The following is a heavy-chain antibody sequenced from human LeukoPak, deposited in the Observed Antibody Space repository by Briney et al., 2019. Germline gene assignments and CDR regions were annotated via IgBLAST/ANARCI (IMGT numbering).Heavy chain of an antibody. CDR1: GYTFTGYY. D-gene: IGHD1-26*01. V-gene: IGHV1-2*06. J-gene: IGHJ4*02. Sequence: ASVKVSCKASGYTFTGYYMHWVRQAPGQGLEWMGRINPNSGGTNYAQKFQGRVTMTRDTSISTAYMELSRLRSDDTAVYYCARDLRWELLGFDYWGQGTLVTVSS. CDR2: INPNSGGT. CDR3: ARDLRWELLGFDY.